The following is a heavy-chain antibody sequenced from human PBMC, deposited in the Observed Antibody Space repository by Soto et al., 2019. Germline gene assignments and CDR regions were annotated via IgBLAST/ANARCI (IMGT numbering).Heavy chain of an antibody. CDR1: GFTFSSSG. V-gene: IGHV3-30*03. CDR3: ATDFSGWYGSSEYGF. J-gene: IGHJ4*02. D-gene: IGHD6-19*01. CDR2: ISYDGGNK. Sequence: GGSLRLSCAASGFTFSSSGIHWVRQAPGKGLEWVAAISYDGGNKYYVDSVKGRVTISRDNSKNTLYLQMNSLRAEDTAVYYCATDFSGWYGSSEYGFWGQGT.